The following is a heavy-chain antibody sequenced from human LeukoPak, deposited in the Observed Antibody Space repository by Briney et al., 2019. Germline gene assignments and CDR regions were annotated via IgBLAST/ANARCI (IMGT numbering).Heavy chain of an antibody. CDR3: ASKYCSSTSCRDY. V-gene: IGHV3-48*03. CDR2: ISSSGSTI. J-gene: IGHJ4*02. D-gene: IGHD2-2*01. CDR1: GFTFSSYE. Sequence: GGSLRLSCVASGFTFSSYEMNWVRQAPGKGLEWVSYISSSGSTIYYADSVKGRFTISRDNAKNSLYLQMNSLRAEDTAVYYCASKYCSSTSCRDYWGQGTLVTVSS.